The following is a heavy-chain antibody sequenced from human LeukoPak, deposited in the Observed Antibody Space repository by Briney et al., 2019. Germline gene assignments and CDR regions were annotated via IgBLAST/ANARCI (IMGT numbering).Heavy chain of an antibody. V-gene: IGHV4-59*01. J-gene: IGHJ3*02. CDR2: IYYSGST. CDR1: GGSISSYY. D-gene: IGHD2-15*01. CDR3: ARWGYCNGGSCYAAFDI. Sequence: SETLSLTCTVSGGSISSYYWSRIRQPPGKGLEWIGYIYYSGSTNYNPSLKSRVTISVDTSKNQFSLKLSSVTAADTAVYYCARWGYCNGGSCYAAFDIWGQGTMVTVSS.